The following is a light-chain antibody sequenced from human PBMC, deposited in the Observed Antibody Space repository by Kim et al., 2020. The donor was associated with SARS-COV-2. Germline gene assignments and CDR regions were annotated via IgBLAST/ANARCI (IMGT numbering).Light chain of an antibody. CDR3: QQRSHWLT. Sequence: SLSPGESAPLSCRASQSVSSYVAWYQQQPGQAPRLLMYDASKRATGIPARFSGSWSGTDFTLTISSLEPEDFAVYYCQQRSHWLTFGGGTKVDIK. J-gene: IGKJ4*01. CDR1: QSVSSY. V-gene: IGKV3-11*01. CDR2: DAS.